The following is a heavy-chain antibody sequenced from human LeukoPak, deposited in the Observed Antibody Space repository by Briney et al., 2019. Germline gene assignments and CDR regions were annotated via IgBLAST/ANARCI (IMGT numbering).Heavy chain of an antibody. D-gene: IGHD6-13*01. J-gene: IGHJ3*02. CDR2: IYHSGST. CDR1: GGSISSGGYY. Sequence: PSQTLSLTCTVSGGSISSGGYYWSWIRQPPGKGLEWIGYIYHSGSTYYNPSLKSRVTISVDRSKNQFSLKLSSVTAADTAVYYCARGDAAAGTGGAFDIWGQGTMVTASS. V-gene: IGHV4-30-2*01. CDR3: ARGDAAAGTGGAFDI.